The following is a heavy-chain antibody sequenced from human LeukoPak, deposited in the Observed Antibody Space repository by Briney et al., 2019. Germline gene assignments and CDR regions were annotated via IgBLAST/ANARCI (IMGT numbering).Heavy chain of an antibody. J-gene: IGHJ6*02. D-gene: IGHD2-8*01. V-gene: IGHV3-7*03. CDR2: INHNGNVN. CDR3: ARGCGLDV. CDR1: GFTFSSYW. Sequence: GGSLRLSCAASGFTFSSYWMNWARQAPGKGLEWVASINHNGNVNYYVDSVKGRFTISRDNAKNSLYLQMSNLRAEDTAVYFCARGCGLDVWGQGATVTVSS.